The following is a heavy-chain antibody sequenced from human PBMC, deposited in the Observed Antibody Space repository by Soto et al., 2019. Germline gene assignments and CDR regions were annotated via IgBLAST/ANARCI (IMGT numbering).Heavy chain of an antibody. CDR1: GFTFSSYA. CDR2: ISGSGGST. J-gene: IGHJ6*02. CDR3: AKSRVRGVIGGMDV. Sequence: EVQLLESGGGLVQPGGSLRLSCAASGFTFSSYAMSWVRQAPGKGLEWVSAISGSGGSTYYADSVKGRFTIARDNSKIALYLQMNSVRAEDTAVYYCAKSRVRGVIGGMDVWGQGTTVTVSS. V-gene: IGHV3-23*01. D-gene: IGHD3-10*01.